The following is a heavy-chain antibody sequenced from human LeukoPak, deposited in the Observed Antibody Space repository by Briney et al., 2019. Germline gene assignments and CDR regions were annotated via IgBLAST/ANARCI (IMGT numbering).Heavy chain of an antibody. D-gene: IGHD2-21*02. Sequence: SETLSLTCTISGGSIGSYYWSWIRQPPGKGLEWIGYIHDSGSANYNPSLRSRITMSVDTSKNHFSLSLTSVTAADTAVYYCARLPGCSGADCFRAFDIWGQGTMVTVSS. CDR3: ARLPGCSGADCFRAFDI. J-gene: IGHJ3*02. CDR1: GGSIGSYY. V-gene: IGHV4-59*08. CDR2: IHDSGSA.